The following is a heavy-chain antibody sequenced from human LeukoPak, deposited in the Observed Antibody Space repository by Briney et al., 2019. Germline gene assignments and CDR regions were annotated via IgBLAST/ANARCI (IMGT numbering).Heavy chain of an antibody. Sequence: SETLSFTCAGYGGSFSGYYWSWIRQPPGKGLEWIGEINHSGTTNYNPSLKSRVTISVDTSKNQFSLKLSSVTAADTAVYYCASRMSVSSSGRKGDFDYWGQGTLVTVSS. CDR3: ASRMSVSSSGRKGDFDY. D-gene: IGHD6-19*01. CDR1: GGSFSGYY. CDR2: INHSGTT. J-gene: IGHJ4*02. V-gene: IGHV4-34*01.